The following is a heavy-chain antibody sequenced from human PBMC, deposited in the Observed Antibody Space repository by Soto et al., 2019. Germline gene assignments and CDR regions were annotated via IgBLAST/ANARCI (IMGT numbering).Heavy chain of an antibody. CDR2: TYYRSKWYN. CDR3: AREGYDILTGYYTPSYYYYGMDV. J-gene: IGHJ6*02. Sequence: PSQTLSLTCAISGDSVSRNSAAWNWISQSPSRGLEWLGRTYYRSKWYNDYAVSVKSRITINPDTSKNQFSLQLNSVTPEDTAVYYCAREGYDILTGYYTPSYYYYGMDVWGQGTTVTVSS. D-gene: IGHD3-9*01. V-gene: IGHV6-1*01. CDR1: GDSVSRNSAA.